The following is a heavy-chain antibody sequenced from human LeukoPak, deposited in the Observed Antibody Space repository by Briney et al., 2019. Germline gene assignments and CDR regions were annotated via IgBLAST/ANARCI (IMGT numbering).Heavy chain of an antibody. V-gene: IGHV3-30*02. CDR1: GFTFSSYS. D-gene: IGHD6-13*01. Sequence: GGSLRLSCAASGFTFSSYSMNWVRQAPGKGPEWVAFMRHDGSIKYYVDSVKGRFTISRDNSKNTLYLQMNSLRAEDTAVYYCARALVGSSWYEKITRLNWFDPWGQGTLVTVSS. CDR3: ARALVGSSWYEKITRLNWFDP. J-gene: IGHJ5*02. CDR2: MRHDGSIK.